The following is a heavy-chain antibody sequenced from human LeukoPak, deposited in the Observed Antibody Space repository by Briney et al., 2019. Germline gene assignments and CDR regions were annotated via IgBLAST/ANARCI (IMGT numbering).Heavy chain of an antibody. CDR1: GFTFNRYW. V-gene: IGHV3-74*01. D-gene: IGHD4-17*01. Sequence: GGSLRLSCAASGFTFNRYWMHWVRQAPGKGLVWVSRISSDGSNTNYADSVKGRFTISRDNAENTLYPQTDSLTAEDTAVYYCVSRNYGSSPFDYWGRGTLVTVSS. CDR2: ISSDGSNT. CDR3: VSRNYGSSPFDY. J-gene: IGHJ4*02.